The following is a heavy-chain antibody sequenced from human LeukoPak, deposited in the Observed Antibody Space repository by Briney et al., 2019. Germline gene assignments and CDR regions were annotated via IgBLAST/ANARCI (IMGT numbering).Heavy chain of an antibody. CDR3: ASHYYDSSNRDIFDY. CDR1: GGSISSGDYY. J-gene: IGHJ4*02. CDR2: IYYSGST. D-gene: IGHD3-22*01. V-gene: IGHV4-30-4*01. Sequence: SETLSLTCTVSGGSISSGDYYWSWIRQPPGKGLEWIGYIYYSGSTYYNPSLKCRVTISVDTSKNQFSLKLSSVTAADTAVYYCASHYYDSSNRDIFDYWGQGTLVTVSS.